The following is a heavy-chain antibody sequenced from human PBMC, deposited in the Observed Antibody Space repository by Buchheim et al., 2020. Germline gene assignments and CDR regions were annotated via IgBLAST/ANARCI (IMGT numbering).Heavy chain of an antibody. CDR3: AKDGPMVRGDKMAF. V-gene: IGHV3-23*01. Sequence: EVQLLESGGGLVQPGGSLRLSCAASGFTFGAYGMSWVRQAPGKGLEWVSGISGSGTSTYYADSVKGRFTISRDISKNTQFLQMNSLRDEDMAVYYCAKDGPMVRGDKMAFWGQGTL. J-gene: IGHJ4*02. CDR1: GFTFGAYG. D-gene: IGHD3-10*01. CDR2: ISGSGTST.